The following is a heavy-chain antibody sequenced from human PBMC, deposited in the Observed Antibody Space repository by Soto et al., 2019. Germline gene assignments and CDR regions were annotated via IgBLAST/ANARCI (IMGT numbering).Heavy chain of an antibody. CDR1: GFTFSRYA. D-gene: IGHD3-22*01. CDR2: ISYDGSNK. CDR3: ARDYDDSSGYFVPAGYLEY. V-gene: IGHV3-30-3*01. J-gene: IGHJ4*02. Sequence: QVQLVESGGGVVQPGRSLRLSCAASGFTFSRYAMNWVRQAPGKGLEWVAVISYDGSNKYYADSVKGRLTISRDNSKNTLYLQMNSLGGEDTSGYCCARDYDDSSGYFVPAGYLEYLGQGTPGTVSS.